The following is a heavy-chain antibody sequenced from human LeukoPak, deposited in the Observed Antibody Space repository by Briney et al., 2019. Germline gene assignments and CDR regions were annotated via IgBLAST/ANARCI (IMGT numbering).Heavy chain of an antibody. Sequence: GGSLRLSCAASGFTFSSYWMHWVRLTPGKGLLWVSRVNNDESNTNYADSVKGRFTTPRHNRKNTMYLQMNSLKAEDTDVYYCARGGRSGSKIYHFDFWGQGALVAVSS. CDR1: GFTFSSYW. V-gene: IGHV3-74*01. J-gene: IGHJ4*02. D-gene: IGHD1-26*01. CDR3: ARGGRSGSKIYHFDF. CDR2: VNNDESNT.